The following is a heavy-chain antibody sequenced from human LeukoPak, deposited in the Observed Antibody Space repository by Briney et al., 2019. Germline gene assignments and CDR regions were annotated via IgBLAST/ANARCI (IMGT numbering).Heavy chain of an antibody. V-gene: IGHV3-21*01. CDR2: ISSGSNFI. CDR3: ARFHCSSSSCSASRYYYYYMDV. J-gene: IGHJ6*03. D-gene: IGHD2-2*01. CDR1: GFTFSSYS. Sequence: GGSLRLSCAASGFTFSSYSMNWVRQAPGKGLEWVSSISSGSNFIYYADSVRGRFTSSRDNSKNSLYLQINSLRAEDTAVYYCARFHCSSSSCSASRYYYYYMDVWGKGTTVTGSS.